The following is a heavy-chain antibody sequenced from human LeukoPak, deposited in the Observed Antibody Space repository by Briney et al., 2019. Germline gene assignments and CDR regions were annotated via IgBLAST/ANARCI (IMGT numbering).Heavy chain of an antibody. J-gene: IGHJ4*02. CDR3: ARERASGSPAGFDY. D-gene: IGHD3-10*01. CDR1: GFTFSSFA. Sequence: GGSLRLSCAASGFTFSSFAMHWVRQAPGKGLEWVAVISYDGSNKYYADSVKGRFTISRDNSKNTLYLQMNSLRAEDTAVFYCARERASGSPAGFDYWGQGTLVTVSS. CDR2: ISYDGSNK. V-gene: IGHV3-30*04.